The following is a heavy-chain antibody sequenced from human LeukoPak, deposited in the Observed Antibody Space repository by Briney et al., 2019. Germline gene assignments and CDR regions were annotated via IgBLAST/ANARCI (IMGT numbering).Heavy chain of an antibody. Sequence: SETLSLTCTVSGGSISSYYWSWIRQPPGKGLKWIGYIYTSGSTNYNPSLKSRVTISVDTSKNQFSLKLSSVTAADTAVYYCARRHGSGSFDYWGQGTLVTVSS. CDR3: ARRHGSGSFDY. J-gene: IGHJ4*02. CDR1: GGSISSYY. CDR2: IYTSGST. V-gene: IGHV4-4*09. D-gene: IGHD3-10*01.